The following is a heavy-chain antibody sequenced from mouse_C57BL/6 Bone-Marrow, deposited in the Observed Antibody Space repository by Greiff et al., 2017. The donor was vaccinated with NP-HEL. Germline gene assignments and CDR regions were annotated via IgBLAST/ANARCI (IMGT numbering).Heavy chain of an antibody. D-gene: IGHD2-2*01. CDR2: INPGSGGT. V-gene: IGHV1-54*01. CDR1: GYAFTNYL. Sequence: QVQLQQSGAELVRPGTSVKVSCKASGYAFTNYLIEWVKQRPGQGLEWIGVINPGSGGTNYNEKFKGKATLTADKSSSTAYMQLSSLTSEDSAVYFCTRSVIYYGYPYAMDYWGQGTSVTVSS. J-gene: IGHJ4*01. CDR3: TRSVIYYGYPYAMDY.